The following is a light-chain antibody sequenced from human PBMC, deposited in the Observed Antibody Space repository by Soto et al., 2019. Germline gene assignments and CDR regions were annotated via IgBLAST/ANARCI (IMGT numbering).Light chain of an antibody. CDR3: QQSYSFPLT. Sequence: DIPMTQSPSSLYASVRDRVTITCRASQTISSYLNWYQQKPGKAPNLLIYAASTLQSGVPSRFSGSGSGTDFTLTISSLQPEDFATYYCQQSYSFPLTFGGGTKVEVK. CDR2: AAS. CDR1: QTISSY. J-gene: IGKJ4*01. V-gene: IGKV1-39*01.